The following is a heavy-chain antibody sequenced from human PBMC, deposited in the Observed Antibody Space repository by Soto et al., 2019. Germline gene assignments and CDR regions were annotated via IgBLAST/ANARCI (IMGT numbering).Heavy chain of an antibody. CDR3: TGLGYYYDSSGYLNRVY. D-gene: IGHD3-22*01. Sequence: GGSLRFFCAASGFTFSGSAMHWVRQASGKGLEWVGRIRSKANSYATAYAASVKGRFTISRDDSKNTAYLQMNSLKTEDTAVYYCTGLGYYYDSSGYLNRVYWGQGTLVTVS. V-gene: IGHV3-73*01. J-gene: IGHJ4*02. CDR1: GFTFSGSA. CDR2: IRSKANSYAT.